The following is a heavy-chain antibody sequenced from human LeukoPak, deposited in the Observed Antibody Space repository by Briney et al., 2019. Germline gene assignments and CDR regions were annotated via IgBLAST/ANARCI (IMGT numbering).Heavy chain of an antibody. J-gene: IGHJ4*02. CDR3: AKLSRFAVVVAAYDY. CDR2: ISGGGVST. D-gene: IGHD2-15*01. CDR1: GLTFSSYG. Sequence: GGSRRLSCAPPGLTFSSYGMSWVRQAPGKGLNWVPPISGGGVSTYYADSVKGRFTISRDNSKNTLYLQVNSLRDEDTAVYYCAKLSRFAVVVAAYDYWGQGTLVTVSS. V-gene: IGHV3-23*01.